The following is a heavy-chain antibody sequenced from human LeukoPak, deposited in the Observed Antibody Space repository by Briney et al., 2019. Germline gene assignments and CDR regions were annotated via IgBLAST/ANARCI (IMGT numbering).Heavy chain of an antibody. CDR3: ARGLLPEYYYDSSGSQGWNYFDY. CDR1: GFTFSSYA. Sequence: GGSLRLSCAASGFTFSSYAMHWVRQAPGKGLEWVAVISYDGSNKYYADSVKGRFTISRDNSKNTLYLQMNSLRAEDTAVYYCARGLLPEYYYDSSGSQGWNYFDYWDQGTLVTVSS. CDR2: ISYDGSNK. V-gene: IGHV3-30-3*01. J-gene: IGHJ4*02. D-gene: IGHD3-22*01.